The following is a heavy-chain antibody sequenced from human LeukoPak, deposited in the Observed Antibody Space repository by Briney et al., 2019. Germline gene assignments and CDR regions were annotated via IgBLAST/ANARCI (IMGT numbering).Heavy chain of an antibody. CDR1: GGSISGSY. J-gene: IGHJ1*01. CDR3: ARLKYYYDSSGYRAEYFQH. D-gene: IGHD3-22*01. V-gene: IGHV4-59*01. CDR2: IYNSGST. Sequence: SETLSLTCTVSGGSISGSYWSWIRQPPGKGLEWVDSIYNSGSTNYNPSLKSRVTILLDTPKNQFSLRLSSVTAADTAVYYCARLKYYYDSSGYRAEYFQHWGQGTLVTASS.